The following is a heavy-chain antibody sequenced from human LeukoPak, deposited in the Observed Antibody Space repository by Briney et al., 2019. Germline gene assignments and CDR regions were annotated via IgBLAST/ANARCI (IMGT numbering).Heavy chain of an antibody. V-gene: IGHV1-46*01. CDR3: ARDCRMEYYFDY. CDR1: GYTFTSYY. Sequence: ASVKVSCKASGYTFTSYYMHCVRQAPGQGLEWMGIINPSGGSTSYAQKFQGRVTMTRDTSTSTVYMELSSLRSEDTAVYYCARDCRMEYYFDYWGQGTLVTVSS. D-gene: IGHD3-3*01. J-gene: IGHJ4*02. CDR2: INPSGGST.